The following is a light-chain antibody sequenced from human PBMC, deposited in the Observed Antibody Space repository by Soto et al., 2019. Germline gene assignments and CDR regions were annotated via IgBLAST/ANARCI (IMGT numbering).Light chain of an antibody. J-gene: IGKJ1*01. CDR1: QSVSDS. V-gene: IGKV3-15*01. Sequence: EIVMAQSPGTLSVSPGGRATLSCRASQSVSDSLAWYQQTPGQAPRLLIYGASTRATGIPARFSGSGSGTDFTLTISSLQPEDVATYYCQKYNSAPRTFGQGTRWIS. CDR3: QKYNSAPRT. CDR2: GAS.